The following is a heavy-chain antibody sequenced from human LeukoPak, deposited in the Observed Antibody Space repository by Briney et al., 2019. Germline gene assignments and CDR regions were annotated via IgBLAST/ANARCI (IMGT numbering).Heavy chain of an antibody. V-gene: IGHV3-23*01. J-gene: IGHJ4*02. CDR3: AKALSLAVGSYHFDY. CDR1: GFTYSSYA. Sequence: GGSLRLTCAATGFTYSSYAMTWVRQAPAKGLEWVSGISGSGGKYADSVKGRFTISRDNSKNTQYLQMSSLRAEDTAVYYCAKALSLAVGSYHFDYWGQGTLVTVSS. CDR2: ISGSGG. D-gene: IGHD1-26*01.